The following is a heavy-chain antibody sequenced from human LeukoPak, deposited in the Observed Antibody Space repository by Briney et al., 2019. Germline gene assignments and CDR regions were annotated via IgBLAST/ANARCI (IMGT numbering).Heavy chain of an antibody. CDR2: ITPNADRT. D-gene: IGHD3-22*01. J-gene: IGHJ1*01. CDR1: GFTFGSYG. CDR3: AIMHGYYDGSGYWVQ. Sequence: GGSLRLPCAASGFTFGSYGMSWVRQAPGKGLEWVSFITPNADRTSYADSVEGRFTISRDNPRNTLYMQMNSLRDEDTAVYYCAIMHGYYDGSGYWVQWGQGTLVTVSS. V-gene: IGHV3-23*01.